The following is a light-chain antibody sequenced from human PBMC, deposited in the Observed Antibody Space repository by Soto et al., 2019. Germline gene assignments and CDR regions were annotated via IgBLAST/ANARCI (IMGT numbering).Light chain of an antibody. Sequence: DIQMTQSPSSLSASVVDRVTITCLAGQTVTDYLNWYQHKPGKAPKLLIYSASTLQSGVPSRFSGSGSGTDFTLTITSLQPEDFGTYYCHQTYSTPQTFGQGTKVDI. CDR2: SAS. V-gene: IGKV1-39*01. CDR3: HQTYSTPQT. CDR1: QTVTDY. J-gene: IGKJ1*01.